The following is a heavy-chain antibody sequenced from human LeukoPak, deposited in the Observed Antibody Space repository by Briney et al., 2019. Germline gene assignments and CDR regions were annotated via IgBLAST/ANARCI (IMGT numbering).Heavy chain of an antibody. CDR1: GFTLSRKYW. J-gene: IGHJ4*02. Sequence: GGSLRLSCAASGFTLSRKYWMTGVRQAPGKGREGVGNINHEGSEKYYVDSGKGRFTISTDDAKNSLYLQMNSLRAEDTAVYYCARGRYFDWLFDYWGQGTLVTVSS. D-gene: IGHD3-9*01. CDR2: INHEGSEK. CDR3: ARGRYFDWLFDY. V-gene: IGHV3-7*03.